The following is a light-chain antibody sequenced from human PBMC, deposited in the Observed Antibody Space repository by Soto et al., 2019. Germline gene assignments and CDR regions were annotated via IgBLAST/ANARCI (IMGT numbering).Light chain of an antibody. CDR3: SSYAVSNNVV. CDR1: SSDVGGYNY. V-gene: IGLV2-8*01. Sequence: QSALTQPPSASGSPVQSVTISCTGTSSDVGGYNYVSWYQQHPGKAPKVMIYEVSKRPSGVPDRFSGSKSGDTTSLTVSGLQAEDEADYYCSSYAVSNNVVFGGGTKLTVL. CDR2: EVS. J-gene: IGLJ2*01.